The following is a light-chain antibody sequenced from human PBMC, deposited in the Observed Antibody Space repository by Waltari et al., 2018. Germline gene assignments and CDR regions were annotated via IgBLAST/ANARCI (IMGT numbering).Light chain of an antibody. Sequence: ETVLTQSPGTLSLSPGERATISCRASQSVTSNYLAWYQQKPGQAPRLLIYGASSRATGIPDRFSGSGSGTEFTLTISRLEPEDSAVYYCQQYDNSPRYTFGQGTKLEIK. CDR1: QSVTSNY. CDR2: GAS. J-gene: IGKJ2*01. CDR3: QQYDNSPRYT. V-gene: IGKV3-20*01.